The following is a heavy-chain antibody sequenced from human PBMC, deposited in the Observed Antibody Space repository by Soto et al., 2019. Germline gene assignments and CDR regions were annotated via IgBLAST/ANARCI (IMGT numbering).Heavy chain of an antibody. Sequence: GGSLRLSCAASGFTFNTYSMNWVRQAPGKGLEWVSSISTSGSYVHYGDSVKGRFTISRDNAKNSLYLQMNSLRAEDTAMYYCARGNYGSGSNQYWYFDLWG. J-gene: IGHJ2*01. CDR3: ARGNYGSGSNQYWYFDL. CDR1: GFTFNTYS. V-gene: IGHV3-21*01. CDR2: ISTSGSYV. D-gene: IGHD3-10*01.